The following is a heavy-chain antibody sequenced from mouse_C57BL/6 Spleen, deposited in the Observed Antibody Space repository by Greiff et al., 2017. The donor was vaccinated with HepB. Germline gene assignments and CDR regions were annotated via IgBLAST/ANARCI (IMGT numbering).Heavy chain of an antibody. J-gene: IGHJ1*03. CDR1: GYSFTGYY. Sequence: EVKLMESGPELVKPGASVKISCKASGYSFTGYYMNWVKQSPEKSLEWIGEINPSTGGTTYNQKFKAKATLTVDKSSSTAYMQLKSLTSEDSAVYYCARPYYYGSSYYWYFDVWGTGTTVTVSS. D-gene: IGHD1-1*01. CDR2: INPSTGGT. V-gene: IGHV1-42*01. CDR3: ARPYYYGSSYYWYFDV.